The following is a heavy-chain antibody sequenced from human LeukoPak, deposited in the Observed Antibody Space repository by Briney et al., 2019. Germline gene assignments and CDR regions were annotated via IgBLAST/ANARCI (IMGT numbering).Heavy chain of an antibody. V-gene: IGHV3-33*08. D-gene: IGHD3-22*01. CDR3: ARDGGAALITMIVESYYFDY. Sequence: QTGGSLRLSCAASGFTFSSYGMHWVRQAPGKGLEWVAVIWYDGSNKYYADSVKGRFTISRDNSKNTLYLQMNSLRAEDTAVYYCARDGGAALITMIVESYYFDYWGQGTLVTVSS. J-gene: IGHJ4*02. CDR2: IWYDGSNK. CDR1: GFTFSSYG.